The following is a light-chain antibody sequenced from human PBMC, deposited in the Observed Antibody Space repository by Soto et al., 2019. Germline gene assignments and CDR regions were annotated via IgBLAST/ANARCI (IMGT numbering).Light chain of an antibody. CDR1: QSVGGF. CDR3: QQYNNWPPIT. J-gene: IGKJ5*01. Sequence: EIVMTQSPATLSVSPGGRATLSCSASQSVGGFLAWYQQKPGQAPRLLIYGASTRATGIPARFSGSGSGTEFTLTISNLQSEDFAVYYCQQYNNWPPITFGQGTRLEIK. CDR2: GAS. V-gene: IGKV3-15*01.